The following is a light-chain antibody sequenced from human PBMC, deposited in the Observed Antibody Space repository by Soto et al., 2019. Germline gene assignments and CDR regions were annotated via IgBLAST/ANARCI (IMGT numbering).Light chain of an antibody. CDR3: QQYNNYFWA. V-gene: IGKV1-5*03. CDR1: QNINTW. J-gene: IGKJ1*01. Sequence: DIQLTQAPSFLSASAGDRVTITCRASQNINTWLAWYQQKPGKAPKLLILKASSLESGVPSRFSGSGSGTEFTLTISSLQPDDLATYYCQQYNNYFWAFGQGTKVDIK. CDR2: KAS.